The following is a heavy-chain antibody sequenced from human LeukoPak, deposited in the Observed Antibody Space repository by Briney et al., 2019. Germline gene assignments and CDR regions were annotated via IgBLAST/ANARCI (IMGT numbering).Heavy chain of an antibody. CDR1: NGSISSSSYY. D-gene: IGHD3-22*01. J-gene: IGHJ4*02. V-gene: IGHV4-39*01. CDR3: ARLVYSSGYYLIFDY. Sequence: SETLSLTCTVSNGSISSSSYYWGWIRQPPGKGLEWIGSIAYSGSTYYNPSLRSRVTIYVDTSKNQFSLKLSSVTAADTAVYYCARLVYSSGYYLIFDYWGQGPLVTVSS. CDR2: IAYSGST.